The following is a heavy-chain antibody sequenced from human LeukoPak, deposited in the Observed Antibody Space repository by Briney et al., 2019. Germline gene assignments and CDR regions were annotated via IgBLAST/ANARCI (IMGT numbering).Heavy chain of an antibody. J-gene: IGHJ6*04. CDR1: AGSFSGYY. D-gene: IGHD2-2*01. CDR3: ARVIVVVPAATLDV. CDR2: INHNGST. Sequence: PSETLSLTCAAYAGSFSGYYWSWFRQPPAEGREWIGEINHNGSTNYNQSLKSRGTISVDTSKNQFSLKLSSVTAADTAVYYCARVIVVVPAATLDVWGKGTTVTVSS. V-gene: IGHV4-34*01.